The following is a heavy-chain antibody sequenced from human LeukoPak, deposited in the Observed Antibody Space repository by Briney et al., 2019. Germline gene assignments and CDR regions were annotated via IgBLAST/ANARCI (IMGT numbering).Heavy chain of an antibody. CDR2: ITNNSSAA. D-gene: IGHD3-10*01. J-gene: IGHJ4*01. CDR1: VFIFSDYY. V-gene: IGHV3-11*01. CDR3: ATSERSYYASGTFDQ. Sequence: GGPLRLSCAASVFIFSDYYMSWIRQAPGKGLEGVSYITNNSSAAMYADSVKGRFTISRDNAKNSLYLQMNGLTPEDTAVYYCATSERSYYASGTFDQWGLGTLVKVSS.